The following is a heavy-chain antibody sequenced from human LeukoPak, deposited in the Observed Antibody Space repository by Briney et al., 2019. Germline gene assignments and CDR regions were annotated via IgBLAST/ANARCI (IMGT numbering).Heavy chain of an antibody. CDR1: GGSISSSSYY. D-gene: IGHD6-13*01. V-gene: IGHV4-39*01. CDR2: IYYSGST. CDR3: ARQYSSSWYYFDY. J-gene: IGHJ4*02. Sequence: SETLSLTCTVSGGSISSSSYYWGWIRQPPGKGLEWIGSIYYSGSTYYNPSLKSRVTISVDTSKNRFSLRLSSVTAADTAVYYCARQYSSSWYYFDYWGQGTLVTVSS.